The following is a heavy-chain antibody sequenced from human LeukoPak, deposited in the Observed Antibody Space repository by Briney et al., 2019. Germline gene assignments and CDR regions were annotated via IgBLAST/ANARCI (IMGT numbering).Heavy chain of an antibody. J-gene: IGHJ5*02. Sequence: SETLSLTCTVSGGSISSSSYYWGWIRQPPGKGLEWIGSIYYSGSTNYNPSLKSRVTISVDTSKNQFSLKLSSVAAADTAVYYCARDRYSSSSGWFDPWGQGTLVTVSS. D-gene: IGHD6-6*01. CDR1: GGSISSSSYY. V-gene: IGHV4-39*07. CDR2: IYYSGST. CDR3: ARDRYSSSSGWFDP.